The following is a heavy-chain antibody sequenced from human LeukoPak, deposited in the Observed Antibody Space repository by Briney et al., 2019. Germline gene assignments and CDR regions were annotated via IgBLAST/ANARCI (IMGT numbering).Heavy chain of an antibody. V-gene: IGHV3-33*06. Sequence: SGGSLRLSCAASGFTFSSYGMHWVRPAPGEGLGWVAVILADGSKELYTDSVKGRFTISRDDSKNTLYLQMNSLRVEDTDVYYCAKEPATRWLATCDYWGQGALVTVSS. D-gene: IGHD6-19*01. J-gene: IGHJ4*02. CDR3: AKEPATRWLATCDY. CDR1: GFTFSSYG. CDR2: ILADGSKE.